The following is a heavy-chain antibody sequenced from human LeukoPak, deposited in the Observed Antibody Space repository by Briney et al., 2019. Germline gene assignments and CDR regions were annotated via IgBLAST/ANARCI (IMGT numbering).Heavy chain of an antibody. CDR1: GFTFSSYA. Sequence: PGGSLRLSCASSGFTFSSYATSWVRQAPGKGLEWVSGISGSGSITYFADSVKGRFTISRDNSKNTLYLQMNSLRGEDTAVYYCTRERSGTFDCWGQGTLVTVPP. CDR3: TRERSGTFDC. V-gene: IGHV3-23*01. D-gene: IGHD1-14*01. CDR2: ISGSGSIT. J-gene: IGHJ4*02.